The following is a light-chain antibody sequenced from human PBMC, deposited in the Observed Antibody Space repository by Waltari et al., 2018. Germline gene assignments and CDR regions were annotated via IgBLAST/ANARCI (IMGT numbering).Light chain of an antibody. J-gene: IGLJ1*01. CDR2: AVT. CDR3: SSYTSSNTLG. Sequence: QSALTQPASGSGSPGQAITISCTGTSSDVGGYNYVSWYQQHPGKAPKLMIYAVTNRPAGVSNRFSGAKSGNTASLTISGLQAEDEADYYCSSYTSSNTLGFGTGTKVTVL. V-gene: IGLV2-14*03. CDR1: SSDVGGYNY.